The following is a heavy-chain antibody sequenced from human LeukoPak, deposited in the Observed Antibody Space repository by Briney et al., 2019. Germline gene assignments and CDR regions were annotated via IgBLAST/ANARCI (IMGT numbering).Heavy chain of an antibody. CDR3: ARCPDDFWSGYHYGMDV. V-gene: IGHV1-18*01. CDR2: ISAYNGNT. J-gene: IGHJ6*02. Sequence: GASVKVSCKASCYTFTSYGISWVRQAPGQGLEWMGWISAYNGNTNYAQKLQGRVTMTTDTSTSTAYMELRSLRSDDKAVYYCARCPDDFWSGYHYGMDVWGQGTTVTVSS. CDR1: CYTFTSYG. D-gene: IGHD3-3*01.